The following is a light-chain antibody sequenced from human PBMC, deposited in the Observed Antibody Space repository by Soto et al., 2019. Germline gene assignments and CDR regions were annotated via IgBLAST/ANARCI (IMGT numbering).Light chain of an antibody. V-gene: IGKV3-20*01. CDR2: GAS. J-gene: IGKJ2*01. Sequence: IVLTQSPGTLSLSPGERATLSCRASQSVSSSYLAWYQQKPGQAPRLLIYGASSRATGIPDRFSGSGSGTDFTLTISRLEPEDFAVYYCQQYGSSPYTFGQ. CDR1: QSVSSSY. CDR3: QQYGSSPYT.